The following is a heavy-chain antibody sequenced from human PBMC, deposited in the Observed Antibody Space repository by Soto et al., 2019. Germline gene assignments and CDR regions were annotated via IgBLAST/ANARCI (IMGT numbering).Heavy chain of an antibody. D-gene: IGHD3-22*01. J-gene: IGHJ5*02. V-gene: IGHV4-30-2*01. CDR1: GGSISSGGYS. CDR3: ARDVGSGYYYIKEGWFDP. Sequence: SETLSLTCAVSGGSISSGGYSWSWIRQPPGKGLEWIGYIYHSGRPYYNPSIKSRVTITVDRSKNQFSLKLSSVTAADTAVFYCARDVGSGYYYIKEGWFDPWGQGTLVTVSS. CDR2: IYHSGRP.